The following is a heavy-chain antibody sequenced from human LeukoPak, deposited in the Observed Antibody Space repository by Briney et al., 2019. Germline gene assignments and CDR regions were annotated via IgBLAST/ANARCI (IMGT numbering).Heavy chain of an antibody. D-gene: IGHD3-9*01. Sequence: SETLSLTCTVSGASITSFYWNWIRQPPGKGLEWIGYIYNSGSTNYNPSLKSRIAISVDTSKNQFSLKLSSMTAADTAVHYCARRLNDILTGFMAFDIWGQGTMVTVSS. J-gene: IGHJ3*02. CDR1: GASITSFY. CDR2: IYNSGST. V-gene: IGHV4-59*08. CDR3: ARRLNDILTGFMAFDI.